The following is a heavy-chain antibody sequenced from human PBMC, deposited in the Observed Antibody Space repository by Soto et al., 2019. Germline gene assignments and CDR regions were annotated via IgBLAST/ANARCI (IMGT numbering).Heavy chain of an antibody. CDR1: GYSVSDYF. CDR2: INPKTAAT. V-gene: IGHV1-2*02. J-gene: IGHJ6*04. CDR3: ARIKWGLDYYNGMDV. D-gene: IGHD1-26*01. Sequence: QVQLVQSGAAVKKSGASVKVSCKASGYSVSDYFIQWVRQAPGQGLEWVAWINPKTAATNYAKTFQGSVSLTWDTAFSTSYMEVTRLRHADTAVYYCARIKWGLDYYNGMDVWGAVTTFIVSS.